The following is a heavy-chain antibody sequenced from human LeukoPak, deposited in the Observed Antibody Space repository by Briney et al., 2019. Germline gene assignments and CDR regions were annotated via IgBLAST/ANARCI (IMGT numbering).Heavy chain of an antibody. CDR3: AKDHTRLRLGELSPPRD. CDR2: IRYDGSKK. Sequence: GGSLRLSCAASGFTFSNYGMHWVRQAPGKGLEWVTFIRYDGSKKYYADSVKGRFTISRDNSKNTLYLQMNSLRAEDTAVYYCAKDHTRLRLGELSPPRDWGQGTLVTVSS. J-gene: IGHJ4*02. V-gene: IGHV3-30*02. CDR1: GFTFSNYG. D-gene: IGHD3-16*02.